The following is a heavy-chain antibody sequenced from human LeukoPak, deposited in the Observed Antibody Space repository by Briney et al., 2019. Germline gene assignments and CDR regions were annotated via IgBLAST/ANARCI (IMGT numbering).Heavy chain of an antibody. Sequence: KASETLSLTCTVSGDSISSYWWSWIRQSPGKGLEWIGYIHYSGSTKYNPSFKSRVTISVDTSKNQFSLKVSSVTAADTAVYYCAREGHNGDYPTWGQGTLVTVSS. CDR3: AREGHNGDYPT. D-gene: IGHD4-17*01. V-gene: IGHV4-59*12. CDR1: GDSISSYW. J-gene: IGHJ4*02. CDR2: IHYSGST.